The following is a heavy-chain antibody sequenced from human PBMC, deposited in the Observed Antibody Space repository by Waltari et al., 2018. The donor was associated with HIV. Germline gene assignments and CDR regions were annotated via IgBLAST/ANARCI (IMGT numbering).Heavy chain of an antibody. J-gene: IGHJ4*02. CDR2: IYHCGST. CDR1: GYSISSGYS. CDR3: ARGQGLGTFDC. D-gene: IGHD6-19*01. Sequence: QVQLQESGPGLVKSSETLSLTCAVSGYSISSGYSWRWVRQPPGQGLEWIGIIYHCGSTYYNPSLKSRVTISADTSNNQFSLKVSSVTAADTAVYYCARGQGLGTFDCWGQGTLVTVSS. V-gene: IGHV4-38-2*01.